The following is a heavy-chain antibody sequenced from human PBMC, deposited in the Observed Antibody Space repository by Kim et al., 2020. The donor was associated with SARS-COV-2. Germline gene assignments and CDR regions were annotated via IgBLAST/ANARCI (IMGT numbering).Heavy chain of an antibody. CDR2: ISGGDGST. J-gene: IGHJ4*02. Sequence: GGSLRLSCAASGFTFSTYAMRWVRQAPGKGLEWVATISGGDGSTYYADSVKGRFTISGDNSKNALYLQMNSLSAEDTAVYYCAKEQWLLGATDYWGQGTLVTVSS. V-gene: IGHV3-23*01. D-gene: IGHD5-12*01. CDR3: AKEQWLLGATDY. CDR1: GFTFSTYA.